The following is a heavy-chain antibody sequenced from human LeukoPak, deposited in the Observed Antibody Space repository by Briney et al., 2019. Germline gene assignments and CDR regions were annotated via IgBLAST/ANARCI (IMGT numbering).Heavy chain of an antibody. CDR2: ISSSGSTI. V-gene: IGHV3-48*03. Sequence: GGSLRLSCAASGFTFSSYEMNWVRQAPGKGLEWVSYISSSGSTIYYAASVKGRFTISRDNAKNSLYLQMNSLRAEDTAVYYCARDGKGRNRIGYYFDYWGQGTLVTVSA. J-gene: IGHJ4*02. D-gene: IGHD3-10*01. CDR1: GFTFSSYE. CDR3: ARDGKGRNRIGYYFDY.